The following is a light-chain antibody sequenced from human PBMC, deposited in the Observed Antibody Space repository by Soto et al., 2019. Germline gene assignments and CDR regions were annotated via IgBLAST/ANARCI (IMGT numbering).Light chain of an antibody. J-gene: IGKJ4*01. Sequence: PGERVTLSCRASQDIRSSLAWYQQKPGQAPRLLIYGASIRATGVPATFSGSGSGTEFTLSISSLQSEHLGVYYCQQDSSWPITFGGGTKVDIK. CDR2: GAS. V-gene: IGKV3-15*01. CDR3: QQDSSWPIT. CDR1: QDIRSS.